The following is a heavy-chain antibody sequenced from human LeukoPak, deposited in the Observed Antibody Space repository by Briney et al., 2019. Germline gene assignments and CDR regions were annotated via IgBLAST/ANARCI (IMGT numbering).Heavy chain of an antibody. D-gene: IGHD5-24*01. CDR1: GFTFSSYW. J-gene: IGHJ3*02. Sequence: HPGGSLGLSCAASGFTFSSYWMSWVRQAPGKGLEWVANIKQDGSEKYYVDSVKGRFTISRDNAKNSLYLQMNSLRAEDTAVYYCARDPFQKMATPTRAFDIWGQGTMVTVSS. CDR2: IKQDGSEK. CDR3: ARDPFQKMATPTRAFDI. V-gene: IGHV3-7*01.